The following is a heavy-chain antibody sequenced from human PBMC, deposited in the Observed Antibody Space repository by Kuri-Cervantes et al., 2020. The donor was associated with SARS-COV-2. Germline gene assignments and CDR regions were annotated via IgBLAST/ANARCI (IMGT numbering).Heavy chain of an antibody. V-gene: IGHV1-18*01. Sequence: ASVNVSCKASGGTFSSYAISWVRQAPGQGLEWMGWISAYNGNTNYAQKLQGRVTMTTDTSTSTAYMELRSLRSDDTAVYYCARDRNPYSYGPLFDYWGQGTLVTVSS. CDR2: ISAYNGNT. CDR1: GGTFSSYA. J-gene: IGHJ4*02. D-gene: IGHD5-18*01. CDR3: ARDRNPYSYGPLFDY.